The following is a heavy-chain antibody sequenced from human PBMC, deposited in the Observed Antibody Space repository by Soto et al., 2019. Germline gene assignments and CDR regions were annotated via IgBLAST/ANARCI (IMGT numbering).Heavy chain of an antibody. CDR2: ISGNGGST. J-gene: IGHJ4*02. V-gene: IGHV3-64*01. Sequence: PGGSLRLSCAASGLTFSSYAMHWVRQAPGKGLEYVSAISGNGGSTYYSNSVKGRFTISRDNSKNTLYLQMGSLRAEDMGVYFCAREVVAATYDYWGQGTLVTVSS. D-gene: IGHD2-15*01. CDR1: GLTFSSYA. CDR3: AREVVAATYDY.